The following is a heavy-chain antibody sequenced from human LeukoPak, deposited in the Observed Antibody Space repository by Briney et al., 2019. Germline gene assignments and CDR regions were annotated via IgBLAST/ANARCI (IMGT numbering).Heavy chain of an antibody. CDR1: GFTFSSYA. CDR2: ISSSGGST. V-gene: IGHV3-64*01. D-gene: IGHD2-8*02. CDR3: ARGPDVVLVSHWSFFDY. J-gene: IGHJ4*02. Sequence: GGSLRLSCAASGFTFSSYAMHWVLQVPGKGLEYVSAISSSGGSTYYANSVKGRFTISRDNSKNTLYLQMGSLRTEDMAIYYCARGPDVVLVSHWSFFDYWGQGTLVTVSS.